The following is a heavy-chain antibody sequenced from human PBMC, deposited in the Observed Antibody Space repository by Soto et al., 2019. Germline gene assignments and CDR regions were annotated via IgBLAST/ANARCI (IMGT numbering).Heavy chain of an antibody. V-gene: IGHV5-51*01. Sequence: GGSLKISCKCSGYTFTNYWIGWVRQMPGKGLEWMGIIYPGDSDTKYNPSFQGQVTISADKSITTTYLQWSSLKASDTAIYYCAASIFYYGMDVWGQGTTVTVSS. CDR2: IYPGDSDT. J-gene: IGHJ6*02. CDR1: GYTFTNYW. CDR3: AASIFYYGMDV.